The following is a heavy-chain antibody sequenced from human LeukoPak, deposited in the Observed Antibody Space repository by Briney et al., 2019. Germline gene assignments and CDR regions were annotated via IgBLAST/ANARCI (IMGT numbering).Heavy chain of an antibody. V-gene: IGHV3-30-3*01. CDR3: AKAEPEYSGYEGGVFDY. Sequence: GGSLRLSCAASGFTFSSYAMHWVRQAPGKGLEWVAVISYDGSNKYYADSVKGRFTISRDNSKNTLYLQMNSLRAEDTAVYYCAKAEPEYSGYEGGVFDYWGQGTLVTVSS. D-gene: IGHD5-12*01. CDR2: ISYDGSNK. CDR1: GFTFSSYA. J-gene: IGHJ4*02.